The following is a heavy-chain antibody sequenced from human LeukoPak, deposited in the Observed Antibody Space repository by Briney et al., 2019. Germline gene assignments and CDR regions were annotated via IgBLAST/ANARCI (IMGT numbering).Heavy chain of an antibody. CDR2: IWYDGNNK. CDR3: AKDWGYTTMVSYYFDY. V-gene: IGHV3-33*06. CDR1: GFTFSGYG. Sequence: GGSLRLSCAASGFTFSGYGMHWVRQAPDKGLEWVAVIWYDGNNKYYADSVKGRFTISRDNSKNTLYLQMNSLRAEDTAVYYCAKDWGYTTMVSYYFDYWGQGALITVSS. J-gene: IGHJ4*02. D-gene: IGHD5-18*01.